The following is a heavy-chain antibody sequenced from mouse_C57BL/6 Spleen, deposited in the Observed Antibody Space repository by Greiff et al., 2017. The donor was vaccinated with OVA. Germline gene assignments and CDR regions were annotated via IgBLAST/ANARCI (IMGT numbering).Heavy chain of an antibody. CDR3: ARSGYYGSSYGWFAY. Sequence: VQLKESGPVLVKPGASVKMSCKASGYTFTDYYMNWVKQSHGKSLEWIGVINPYNGGTSYNQKFKGKATLTVDKSSSTAYMELNSLTSEDSAVYYCARSGYYGSSYGWFAYWGQGTLVTVSA. CDR2: INPYNGGT. J-gene: IGHJ3*01. CDR1: GYTFTDYY. V-gene: IGHV1-19*01. D-gene: IGHD1-1*01.